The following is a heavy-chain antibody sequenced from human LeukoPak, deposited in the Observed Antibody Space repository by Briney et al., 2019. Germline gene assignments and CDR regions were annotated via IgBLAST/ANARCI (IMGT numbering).Heavy chain of an antibody. CDR3: ARDTDIVVVPDGWSFDP. V-gene: IGHV1-46*03. CDR2: INPSGGST. CDR1: GYTFTSYY. J-gene: IGHJ5*02. D-gene: IGHD2-2*01. Sequence: ASVKVSCKASGYTFTSYYMHWVRQAPGQGLEWMGIINPSGGSTSYAQKFQGRVTMTRDTSTSTVYMELSSLRSEDTAVYYCARDTDIVVVPDGWSFDPWGQGTLVTVSS.